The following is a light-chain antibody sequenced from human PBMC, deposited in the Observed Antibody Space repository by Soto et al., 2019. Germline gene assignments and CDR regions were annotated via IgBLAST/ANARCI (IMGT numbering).Light chain of an antibody. CDR3: QQLNGYQLA. J-gene: IGKJ4*01. CDR2: SAS. V-gene: IGKV1-9*01. CDR1: QAMSTY. Sequence: DIQLTQSPSFLSAFVGDTVTITCRASQAMSTYLAWYQQKPGKVPKRLIRSASTLQSGVPPRFSGGGSGTQVTLTSSTLQPDVSCIYYCQQLNGYQLAFGGGTNVEIK.